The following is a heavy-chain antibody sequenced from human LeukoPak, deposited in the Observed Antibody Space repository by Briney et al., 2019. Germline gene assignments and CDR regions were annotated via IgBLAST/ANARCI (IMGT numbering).Heavy chain of an antibody. J-gene: IGHJ4*02. Sequence: ASVTVSCKASGNTFTGYYMHWVRQAPGQGLEWMGWINPNSGGTNYAQKFQGRVTMTRDTSISTAYMELSRLRSDDTAVYYCARSDDFWSGYYTAYFDYWGQGTLVTVSS. CDR2: INPNSGGT. V-gene: IGHV1-2*02. CDR3: ARSDDFWSGYYTAYFDY. CDR1: GNTFTGYY. D-gene: IGHD3-3*01.